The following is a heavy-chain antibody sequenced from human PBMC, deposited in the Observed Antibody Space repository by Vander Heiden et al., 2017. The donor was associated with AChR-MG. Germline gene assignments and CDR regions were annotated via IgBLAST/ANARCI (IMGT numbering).Heavy chain of an antibody. CDR2: TNYRSKWYN. D-gene: IGHD6-19*01. Sequence: QVQLQQSGPGLVKPSQTPSLTCAIPWELVSSNSAPWNWIRQSPTRGLEWLGRTNYRSKWYNDYAVTVKSRLTINPNPSKNQFSLQLNSVTPEDTAVYYCARDAPSSGGNDVAFDIWGQGTMVTVSS. CDR3: ARDAPSSGGNDVAFDI. CDR1: WELVSSNSAP. V-gene: IGHV6-1*01. J-gene: IGHJ3*02.